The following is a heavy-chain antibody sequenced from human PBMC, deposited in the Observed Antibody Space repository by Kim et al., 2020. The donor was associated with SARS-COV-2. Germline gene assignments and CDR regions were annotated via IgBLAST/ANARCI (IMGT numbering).Heavy chain of an antibody. V-gene: IGHV1-24*01. J-gene: IGHJ4*02. Sequence: AKKFQGRVTMTEDTSTDTAYMELSSLRSEDTAVYYCATGPAYNGNYNFDYWGQGTLVTVSS. D-gene: IGHD1-7*01. CDR3: ATGPAYNGNYNFDY.